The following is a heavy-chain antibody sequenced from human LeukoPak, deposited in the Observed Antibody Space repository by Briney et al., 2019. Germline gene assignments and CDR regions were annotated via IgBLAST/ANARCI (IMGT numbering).Heavy chain of an antibody. J-gene: IGHJ4*02. CDR1: GFTFSNYA. V-gene: IGHV3-23*01. CDR2: ITGSGGGT. Sequence: GGSLRLSCAASGFTFSNYAMSWVRQAPGKGLEWVSDITGSGGGTYYADSVKGRFTISRDNSKNTLYLQMNSLGAEDTAVYYCAFLRPGSYSYFDYWGQGTLVTVSS. CDR3: AFLRPGSYSYFDY. D-gene: IGHD3-10*01.